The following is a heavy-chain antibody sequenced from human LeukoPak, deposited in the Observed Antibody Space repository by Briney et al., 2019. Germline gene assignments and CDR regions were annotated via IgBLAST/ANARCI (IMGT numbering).Heavy chain of an antibody. Sequence: GGSLRLSCAASGFTFSSYGMHWVRQAPGKGLEWVAVIWYDGSNKYYADSVKGRFTISRDNSKNTLYLQMNSLRAEDTAAYYCASIAAAGSVHFDYWGQGTLVTVSS. CDR1: GFTFSSYG. CDR2: IWYDGSNK. D-gene: IGHD6-13*01. CDR3: ASIAAAGSVHFDY. J-gene: IGHJ4*02. V-gene: IGHV3-33*01.